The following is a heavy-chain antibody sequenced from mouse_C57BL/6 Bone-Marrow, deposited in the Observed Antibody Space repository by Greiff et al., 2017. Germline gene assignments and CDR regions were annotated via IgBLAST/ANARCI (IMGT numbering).Heavy chain of an antibody. CDR3: ARDYGSSYWYFDV. CDR2: IYPRDGST. J-gene: IGHJ1*03. CDR1: GYTFTSYD. V-gene: IGHV1-85*01. D-gene: IGHD1-1*01. Sequence: VHLVESGPELVKPGASVKLSCKASGYTFTSYDINWVKQRPGQGLEWIGWIYPRDGSTKYNEKSKGKATLTVDTSSSTAYMELHSLTSEDSAVYFCARDYGSSYWYFDVWGTGTTVTVSS.